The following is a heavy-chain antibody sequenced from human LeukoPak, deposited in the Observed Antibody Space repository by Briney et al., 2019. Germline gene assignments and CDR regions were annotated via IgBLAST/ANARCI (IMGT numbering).Heavy chain of an antibody. J-gene: IGHJ4*02. CDR2: IYYSGST. Sequence: SETLSLTRTVSGGSISSYYWSWIRQPPGKGLEWIGYIYYSGSTNYNPSLKSRVTISVDTSKNQFSLKLSSVTAADTAVYYCARGGSGYDYAFDYWGQGTLVTVSS. V-gene: IGHV4-59*01. CDR1: GGSISSYY. CDR3: ARGGSGYDYAFDY. D-gene: IGHD5-12*01.